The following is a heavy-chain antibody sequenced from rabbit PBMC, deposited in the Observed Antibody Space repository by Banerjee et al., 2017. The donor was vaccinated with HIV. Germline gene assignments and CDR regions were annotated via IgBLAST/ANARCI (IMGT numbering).Heavy chain of an antibody. J-gene: IGHJ4*01. Sequence: QEQLVESGGGLVKPEGSLTLTCTASGFSLSSSYWIYWVRQAPGKGLEWIAWIYTGSSGSTYYASWAKGRFTISKTSSTTVTLQMTGLTAADTATYFCAREDTYRAYTNLWGQGTLVTVS. D-gene: IGHD7-1*01. V-gene: IGHV1S45*01. CDR3: AREDTYRAYTNL. CDR1: GFSLSSSYW. CDR2: IYTGSSGST.